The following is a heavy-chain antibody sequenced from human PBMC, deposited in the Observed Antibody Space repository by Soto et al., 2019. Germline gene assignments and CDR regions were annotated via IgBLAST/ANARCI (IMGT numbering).Heavy chain of an antibody. J-gene: IGHJ6*02. V-gene: IGHV1-69*06. CDR1: GGTFSSYA. CDR2: IIPIFGTA. CDR3: ASSLPYDFWSGYYSGYYYGMDV. Sequence: GASVKISCKASGGTFSSYAISWVRQAPGQGLEWMGGIIPIFGTANYAQKFQGRVTITADKSTSTAYMELSSLRSEDTAVYYCASSLPYDFWSGYYSGYYYGMDVWGQGTTVTVSS. D-gene: IGHD3-3*01.